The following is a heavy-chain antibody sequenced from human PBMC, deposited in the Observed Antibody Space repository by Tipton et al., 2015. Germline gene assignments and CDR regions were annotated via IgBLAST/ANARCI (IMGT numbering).Heavy chain of an antibody. CDR2: LYFTGPT. CDR3: ARTEYIRRRWYFDP. J-gene: IGHJ5*02. V-gene: IGHV4-61*01. Sequence: TLSLTCTVSGGATSRGSYYPTWVLPLPGKGLEWIGYLYFTGPTKNNPSLKSRFNISVDRAKNEFSLQLSSMTVADSAVCYCARTEYIRRRWYFDPWGKGTLVTVSS. CDR1: GGATSRGSYY. D-gene: IGHD2/OR15-2a*01.